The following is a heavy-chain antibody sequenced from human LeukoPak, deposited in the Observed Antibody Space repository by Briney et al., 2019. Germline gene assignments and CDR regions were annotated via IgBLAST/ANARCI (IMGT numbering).Heavy chain of an antibody. Sequence: ASVKVSCKASGYTFTGYYMHWVRQAPGQGLEWMGWINPNSGGTNYAQKLQGRDSMSRDTSRRTACMGKCRLRTDDTAVYYCARDGSSLSHAFDIWGQGTLVTVSS. CDR3: ARDGSSLSHAFDI. D-gene: IGHD2-2*01. CDR2: INPNSGGT. J-gene: IGHJ3*02. V-gene: IGHV1-2*02. CDR1: GYTFTGYY.